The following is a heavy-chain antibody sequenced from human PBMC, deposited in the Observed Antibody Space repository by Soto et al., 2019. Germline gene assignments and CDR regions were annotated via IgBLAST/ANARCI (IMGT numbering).Heavy chain of an antibody. Sequence: SETLSLTCTVSGGSISSSSYYWGWIRQPPGKGLEWIGSIYYSGNTYYNPALKSRVTISVDTSKNQFSLKLSSVTATDTSMFWCARSEYYRKFDYWGQGTLVTV. CDR2: IYYSGNT. V-gene: IGHV4-39*01. CDR3: ARSEYYRKFDY. J-gene: IGHJ4*02. D-gene: IGHD3-10*01. CDR1: GGSISSSSYY.